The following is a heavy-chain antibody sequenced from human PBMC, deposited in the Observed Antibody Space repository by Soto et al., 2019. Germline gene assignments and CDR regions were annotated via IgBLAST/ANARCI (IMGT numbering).Heavy chain of an antibody. CDR1: GGSISSGDYY. Sequence: PSETLSLTCTVSGGSISSGDYYWSWIRQPPGKGLEWIGYIYYSGSTYYNPSLKSRVTISVDTSKNQFSLKLSSVTAADTAVYYCASFYNYDYVWGSPPGPDYWGQGTLVTVSS. CDR3: ASFYNYDYVWGSPPGPDY. V-gene: IGHV4-30-4*01. CDR2: IYYSGST. J-gene: IGHJ4*02. D-gene: IGHD3-16*01.